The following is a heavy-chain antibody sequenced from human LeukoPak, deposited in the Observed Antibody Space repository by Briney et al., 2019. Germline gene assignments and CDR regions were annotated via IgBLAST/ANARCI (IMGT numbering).Heavy chain of an antibody. J-gene: IGHJ5*02. CDR1: GFTFSSYS. CDR3: ARDSPRGGFGP. CDR2: ISSSSSYI. D-gene: IGHD3-10*01. V-gene: IGHV3-21*01. Sequence: GGSLRLSCAASGFTFSSYSMNWVRQAPGKGLEWVSSISSSSSYIYYADSVKGRFTISRDNAKNSLYLQMNSLRAEDTAVYYCARDSPRGGFGPWGQGNLVNVSS.